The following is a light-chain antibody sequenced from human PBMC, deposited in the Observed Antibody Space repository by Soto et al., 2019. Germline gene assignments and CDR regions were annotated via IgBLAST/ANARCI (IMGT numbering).Light chain of an antibody. CDR1: QSGLYGSNNKNY. CDR3: QHYYSTLLT. V-gene: IGKV4-1*01. J-gene: IGKJ4*01. CDR2: WAS. Sequence: DIVMTQSPDSLAVSLGERATINCKSSQSGLYGSNNKNYLAWYQQKPGQPPKLLIYWASTRESGVPDRFSGSGSGTDFTLTISSLQAEDVAVYYCQHYYSTLLTFGGGTKVEIK.